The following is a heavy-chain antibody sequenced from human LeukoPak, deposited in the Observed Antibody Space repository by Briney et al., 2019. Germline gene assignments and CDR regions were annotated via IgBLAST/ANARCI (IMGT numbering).Heavy chain of an antibody. V-gene: IGHV3-48*03. Sequence: PGGSLRLSCAASGFTFSRNWMSWVRQAPGKGLEWVAYFAGSDTTKYYADSVRGRFTIPRDNAKNSLYLQMNSLRAEDTALYYCTTLGYHLDSWGQGTLVTVSS. D-gene: IGHD3-22*01. CDR3: TTLGYHLDS. CDR2: FAGSDTTK. CDR1: GFTFSRNW. J-gene: IGHJ4*02.